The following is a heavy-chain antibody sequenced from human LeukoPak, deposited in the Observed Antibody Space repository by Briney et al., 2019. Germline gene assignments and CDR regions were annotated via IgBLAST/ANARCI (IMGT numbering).Heavy chain of an antibody. Sequence: GGSLRLSCAASGFTFSNYGMHWVRQAPGKGLEWVAVISYDGSNEYYADSVKGRFAISRDTSKNTLYLQMNGLRAEDTALYYCARKFLTGRLIDYWGQGTLVTVSS. V-gene: IGHV3-30*03. CDR1: GFTFSNYG. J-gene: IGHJ4*02. CDR3: ARKFLTGRLIDY. CDR2: ISYDGSNE. D-gene: IGHD7-27*01.